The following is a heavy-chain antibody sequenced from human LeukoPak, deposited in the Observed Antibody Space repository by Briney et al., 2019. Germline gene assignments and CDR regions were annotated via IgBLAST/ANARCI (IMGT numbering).Heavy chain of an antibody. CDR1: GGSISSYY. V-gene: IGHV4-59*01. J-gene: IGHJ4*02. D-gene: IGHD3-22*01. Sequence: SETLSLTCTVSGGSISSYYWSWIRQPPGKGLEWIGYIYYSGSTNYNPSLKSRVTISVDTSKNQFSLKLSSVTAADSAVYYCARGRDYYDSSVDYWGQGTLVTVSS. CDR3: ARGRDYYDSSVDY. CDR2: IYYSGST.